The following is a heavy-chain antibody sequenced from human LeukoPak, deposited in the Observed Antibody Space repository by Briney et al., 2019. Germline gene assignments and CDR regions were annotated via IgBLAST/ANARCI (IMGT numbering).Heavy chain of an antibody. CDR1: GFTFSHTW. CDR2: IQSKTDGGTT. V-gene: IGHV3-15*01. CDR3: ATNDYDDYIPDS. Sequence: PGGSLRLSCAASGFTFSHTWMTWVRRAPGKGLEWVGQIQSKTDGGTTDYAAPVKGRFTILRDDSKSTLYLQMNSLKTDDTAVYFSATNDYDDYIPDSWGQGTLVTVSS. D-gene: IGHD4-17*01. J-gene: IGHJ4*02.